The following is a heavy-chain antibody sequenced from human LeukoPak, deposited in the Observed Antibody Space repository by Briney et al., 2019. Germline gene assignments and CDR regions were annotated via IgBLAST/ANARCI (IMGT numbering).Heavy chain of an antibody. CDR2: IIPILGIA. Sequence: SVKVSCKASGGTFSSYAISWVRQAPGQGLEWMGRIIPILGIANYTQKFQGRVTITADKSTSTAYMELSSLRSEDTAVYYCARDLGYCSGGSCYSRGFGWFDPWGQGTLVTVSS. D-gene: IGHD2-15*01. J-gene: IGHJ5*02. CDR3: ARDLGYCSGGSCYSRGFGWFDP. V-gene: IGHV1-69*04. CDR1: GGTFSSYA.